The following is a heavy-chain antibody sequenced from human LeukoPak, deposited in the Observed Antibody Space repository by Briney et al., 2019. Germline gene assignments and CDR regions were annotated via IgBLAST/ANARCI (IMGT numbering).Heavy chain of an antibody. J-gene: IGHJ4*02. CDR1: GGTFSIYA. D-gene: IGHD5-24*01. CDR2: IIPIFGTA. CDR3: ARDGRDGYNYGGGFDY. Sequence: VASVNVSCKASGGTFSIYAISWVRQAPGQGLEWMGGIIPIFGTANYAQKFQGRVTITADESTSTAYMELSSLRSEDTAVYYCARDGRDGYNYGGGFDYWGQGTLVTVSS. V-gene: IGHV1-69*01.